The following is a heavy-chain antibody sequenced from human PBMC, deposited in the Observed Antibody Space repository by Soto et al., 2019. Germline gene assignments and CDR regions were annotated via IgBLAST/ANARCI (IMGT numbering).Heavy chain of an antibody. CDR3: ARDLGGGGWSGGSCYQPNWFDP. D-gene: IGHD2-15*01. Sequence: QVQLVQSGAEVKKPGSSVKVSCKASGGTFSSYTISWVRQAPGQGLEWTGRTIPILGIANYAQKFQGRVTITADKSTSTAYMELSSLRSEDTAVYYCARDLGGGGWSGGSCYQPNWFDPWGQGTLVTVSS. CDR1: GGTFSSYT. J-gene: IGHJ5*02. CDR2: TIPILGIA. V-gene: IGHV1-69*08.